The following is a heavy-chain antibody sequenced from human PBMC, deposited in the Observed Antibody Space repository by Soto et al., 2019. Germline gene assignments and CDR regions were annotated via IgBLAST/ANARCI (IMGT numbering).Heavy chain of an antibody. CDR1: GGSFSGYY. D-gene: IGHD3-3*01. J-gene: IGHJ4*02. Sequence: PSETLSLTCAVYGGSFSGYYWSWIRQPPGKGLEWIGEINHSGSTNYNPSLKSRVTISVDTSKNQFSLKLSSVTAADTAVYHCARNRRAGFWSGYYIDYWGQGTLVTVSS. V-gene: IGHV4-34*01. CDR2: INHSGST. CDR3: ARNRRAGFWSGYYIDY.